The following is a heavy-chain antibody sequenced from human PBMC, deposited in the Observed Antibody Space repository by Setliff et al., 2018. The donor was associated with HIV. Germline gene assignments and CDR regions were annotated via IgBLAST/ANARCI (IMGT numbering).Heavy chain of an antibody. CDR1: GFTFTTYA. Sequence: PGGSLRLSCAASGFTFTTYAMHWVRQAPGKGLEWVAVISIYDGSEKYYADSVKGRFTISRDNSKNMLYLEMNSLRAEDTAIYYCARDSGGSYTPLDYWGHGTLVTVSS. CDR3: ARDSGGSYTPLDY. D-gene: IGHD3-10*01. CDR2: ISIYDGSEK. J-gene: IGHJ4*01. V-gene: IGHV3-30*04.